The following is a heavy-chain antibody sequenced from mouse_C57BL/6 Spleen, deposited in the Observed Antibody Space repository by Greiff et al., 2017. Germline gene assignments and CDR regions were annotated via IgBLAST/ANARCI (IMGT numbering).Heavy chain of an antibody. J-gene: IGHJ2*01. CDR1: GYTFTDYE. V-gene: IGHV1-15*01. CDR2: IDPETGGT. Sequence: QVQLQQSGAELVRPGASVTLSCKASGYTFTDYEMHWVKQTPVHGLEWIGAIDPETGGTAYNQKFKGKAILTADKSSSTAYMELRSLTSEDSAVYYCTRGALRFPFDCWGQGTTLTVSS. CDR3: TRGALRFPFDC. D-gene: IGHD1-1*01.